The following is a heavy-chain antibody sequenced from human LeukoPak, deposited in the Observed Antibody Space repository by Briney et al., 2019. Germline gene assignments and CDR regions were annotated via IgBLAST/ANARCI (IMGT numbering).Heavy chain of an antibody. V-gene: IGHV3-23*01. CDR3: AKGGGVVVSPNWFDP. J-gene: IGHJ5*02. CDR2: ISGSGGSK. D-gene: IGHD3-22*01. CDR1: GFTFSSYA. Sequence: GGSLRLSCAASGFTFSSYAMSWVRQAPGKGLEGVSAISGSGGSKYYADSVKGRFTISRDNSKNTLYLQMNSLRAEDTAVYYCAKGGGVVVSPNWFDPWGQGTLVTVSS.